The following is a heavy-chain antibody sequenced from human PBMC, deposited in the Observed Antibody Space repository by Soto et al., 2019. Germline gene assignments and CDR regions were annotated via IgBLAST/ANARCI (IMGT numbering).Heavy chain of an antibody. CDR3: ATPGQEYNYGYPLLH. CDR2: IYSGGST. D-gene: IGHD5-18*01. V-gene: IGHV3-53*01. J-gene: IGHJ4*02. Sequence: GGSLRLSCAASGFTVSTNYMTWVRQAPGKGLEWVSVIYSGGSTYYADSVKGRFTISRDNSKNTLYLQMNSLKADDTAVYYCATPGQEYNYGYPLLHWGQGTLVTVSS. CDR1: GFTVSTNY.